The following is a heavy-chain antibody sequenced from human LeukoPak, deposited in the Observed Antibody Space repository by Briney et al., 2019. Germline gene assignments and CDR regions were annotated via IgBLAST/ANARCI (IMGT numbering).Heavy chain of an antibody. CDR3: ARRGDGYNSLDAFDI. V-gene: IGHV4-4*09. CDR1: GGSISSYY. D-gene: IGHD5-24*01. Sequence: SSETLSLTYTVSGGSISSYYWSWIRQPPGKGLEWIGYIYTSGSTNYNPSLKSRVTISVDTSKNQFSLKLSSVTAADTAVYYCARRGDGYNSLDAFDIWGQGTMVTVSS. J-gene: IGHJ3*02. CDR2: IYTSGST.